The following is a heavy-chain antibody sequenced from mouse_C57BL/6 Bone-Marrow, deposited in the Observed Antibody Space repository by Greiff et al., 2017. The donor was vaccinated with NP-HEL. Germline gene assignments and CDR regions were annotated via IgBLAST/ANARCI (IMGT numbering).Heavy chain of an antibody. CDR3: ARHDMDY. V-gene: IGHV5-12*01. CDR1: GFTFSDYY. CDR2: ISNGGGST. Sequence: EVKLMESGGGLVQPGGSLKLSCAASGFTFSDYYMYWVRQTPEKRLEWVAYISNGGGSTYYPDTVKGRFTISRDNAKNTLYLQMSRLKSEDTAMYYCARHDMDYWGQGTSVTVSS. J-gene: IGHJ4*01.